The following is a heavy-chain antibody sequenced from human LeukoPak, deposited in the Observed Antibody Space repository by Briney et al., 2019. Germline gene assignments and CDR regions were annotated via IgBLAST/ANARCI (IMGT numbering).Heavy chain of an antibody. V-gene: IGHV5-51*01. J-gene: IGHJ6*02. D-gene: IGHD2-8*01. CDR2: IYPGDSDT. CDR3: ARHGMANTDYYYYGMDV. CDR1: GYSFTSYW. Sequence: GESLKISCKGSGYSFTSYWIGWVRQMPGKGLEWMGIIYPGDSDTRYSPSFQGQVTISADKSISTAYLQWSSLKASDTAMYYCARHGMANTDYYYYGMDVWGQGTTVTVSS.